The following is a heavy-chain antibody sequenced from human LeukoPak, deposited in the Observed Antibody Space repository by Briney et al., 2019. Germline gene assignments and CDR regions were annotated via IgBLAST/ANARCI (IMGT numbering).Heavy chain of an antibody. D-gene: IGHD6-19*01. CDR3: ARDFSPYPEASGPDY. J-gene: IGHJ4*02. CDR1: GFTFSDYY. V-gene: IGHV3-11*04. CDR2: ISSSGSTI. Sequence: SGGSLRLSCAASGFTFSDYYMSWIRQAPGKGLEWVSYISSSGSTIYYADSVKGRFTISRDNAKNSLYLQMNSLRAEDTAVYYCARDFSPYPEASGPDYWGQGTLVTVSS.